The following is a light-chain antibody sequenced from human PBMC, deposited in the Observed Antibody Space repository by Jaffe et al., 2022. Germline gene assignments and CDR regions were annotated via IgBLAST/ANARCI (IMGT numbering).Light chain of an antibody. Sequence: QSALTQPPSVSGSPGQSVTISCTGTSSDVGSYDRISWYQQPPGTAPKLMIYDVSKRPSGVPDRFSGSKSGNTASLTISGLQAEDEADYYCTSHASITWVFGGGTRLTVL. CDR1: SSDVGSYDR. CDR2: DVS. V-gene: IGLV2-18*02. J-gene: IGLJ3*02. CDR3: TSHASITWV.